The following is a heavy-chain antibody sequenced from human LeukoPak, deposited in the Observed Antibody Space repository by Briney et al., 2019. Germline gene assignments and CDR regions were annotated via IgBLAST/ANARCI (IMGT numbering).Heavy chain of an antibody. CDR2: IYHSGST. D-gene: IGHD3-22*01. V-gene: IGHV4-38-2*01. J-gene: IGHJ4*02. Sequence: PSETLSLTCAVSDYSISSGYYWGWIRQSPGKGLEWIGSIYHSGSTYYNPSLKSRVTISVDTSKNEFSLKLSSVTAADTAVHFCARVQGHSYDSNGYYRYFDYWGQGTLVTVSS. CDR3: ARVQGHSYDSNGYYRYFDY. CDR1: DYSISSGYY.